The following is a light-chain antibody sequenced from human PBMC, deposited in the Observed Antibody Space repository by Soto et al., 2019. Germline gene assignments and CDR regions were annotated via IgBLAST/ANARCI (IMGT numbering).Light chain of an antibody. CDR3: YQSSNWPLT. CDR1: QSVSTY. Sequence: EIVLTQSPVTLSLSPGERATLSCRASQSVSTYLAWYQHKPGQTPRLIISDASNRATGIPARFSGSGSGTDFTLTISSLEPEDCAVYYCYQSSNWPLTFGGGTKVEIK. J-gene: IGKJ4*01. CDR2: DAS. V-gene: IGKV3-11*01.